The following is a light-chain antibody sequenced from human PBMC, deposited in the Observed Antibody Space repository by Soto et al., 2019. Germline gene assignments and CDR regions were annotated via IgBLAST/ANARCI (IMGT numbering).Light chain of an antibody. J-gene: IGKJ1*01. CDR3: QQLNSYPPWT. CDR1: QGISSY. CDR2: AAS. Sequence: DIPLTQSPSSLSASVGDRVTITCRASQGISSYLAWYQQKPGKAPKLLIYAASTLQSGVPSRFSGSGSGTDFTLTISSLQPEDFATYYCQQLNSYPPWTFGQGTKVDI. V-gene: IGKV1-9*01.